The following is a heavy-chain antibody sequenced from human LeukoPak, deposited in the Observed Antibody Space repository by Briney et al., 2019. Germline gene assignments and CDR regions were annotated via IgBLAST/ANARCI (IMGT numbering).Heavy chain of an antibody. V-gene: IGHV1-46*01. D-gene: IGHD4-23*01. J-gene: IGHJ3*02. CDR3: ARDLADYGGQPGAFDI. Sequence: ASVKVSCKASGYTFTSYYMHWVRQAPGQGLEWMGIINPSGGSTSYAQKFQGRVTMTRDTSTSTVYMELSSLRSEDTAVYYCARDLADYGGQPGAFDIWGQGTTVTVSS. CDR1: GYTFTSYY. CDR2: INPSGGST.